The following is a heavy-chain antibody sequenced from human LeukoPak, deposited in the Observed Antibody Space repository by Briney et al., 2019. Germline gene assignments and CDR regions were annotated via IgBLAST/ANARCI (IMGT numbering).Heavy chain of an antibody. V-gene: IGHV3-66*01. CDR3: AREIPYGSGRGPFDP. J-gene: IGHJ5*02. CDR1: GFTVSSNY. Sequence: PGGSLRLSCAASGFTVSSNYMSWVRQAPGKGLEWVSVIYSGGTTYYADSVKGRFTLSRDNSKNTVYLQMNSLRAEDTAVYYCAREIPYGSGRGPFDPWGQGTLVTVSS. CDR2: IYSGGTT. D-gene: IGHD3-10*01.